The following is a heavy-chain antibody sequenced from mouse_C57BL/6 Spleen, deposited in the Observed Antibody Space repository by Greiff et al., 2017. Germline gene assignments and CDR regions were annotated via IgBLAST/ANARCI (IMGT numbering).Heavy chain of an antibody. Sequence: QVQLQQSGAELVRPGTSVKLSCKASGYTFTSYWMHWVKQRPGQGLEWIGVIDPSDSYTNYNQKFKGKATLTVDTSSSTAYMQLSSLTSEDSAVYYCARSGYDGYYYFDYWGQGTTLTVSS. V-gene: IGHV1-59*01. J-gene: IGHJ2*01. CDR1: GYTFTSYW. CDR2: IDPSDSYT. CDR3: ARSGYDGYYYFDY. D-gene: IGHD2-3*01.